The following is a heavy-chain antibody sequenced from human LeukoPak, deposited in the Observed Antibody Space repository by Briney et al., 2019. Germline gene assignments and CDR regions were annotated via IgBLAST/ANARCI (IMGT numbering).Heavy chain of an antibody. J-gene: IGHJ4*02. CDR3: VRDDYDFWSGYQRYFEF. D-gene: IGHD3-3*01. CDR1: GFTVRNNY. Sequence: GGSLRLTCAASGFTVRNNYMSWVRQAPGKGLEWVANINQDGSEKYYVDSVEGRFTISRDSVKNSLYLQMTSVRADDTAMYYCVRDDYDFWSGYQRYFEFWGQGTLVTVSS. V-gene: IGHV3-7*01. CDR2: INQDGSEK.